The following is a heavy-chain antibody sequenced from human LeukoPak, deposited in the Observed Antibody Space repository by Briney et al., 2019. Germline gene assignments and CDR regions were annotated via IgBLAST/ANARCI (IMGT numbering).Heavy chain of an antibody. Sequence: SETLSLTCTVSGGSISSYYWSWIRQPPGKGLEWIGYIYYSGSTNYNPSLKSRVTISVDTSKNQFSLKLSSVTAADTAVYYCARVVGGSHYFAFDIWGQGTMVTVSS. CDR1: GGSISSYY. CDR3: ARVVGGSHYFAFDI. CDR2: IYYSGST. D-gene: IGHD1-26*01. J-gene: IGHJ3*02. V-gene: IGHV4-59*01.